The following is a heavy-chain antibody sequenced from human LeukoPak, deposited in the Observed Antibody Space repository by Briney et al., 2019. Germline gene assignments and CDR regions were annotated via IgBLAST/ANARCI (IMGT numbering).Heavy chain of an antibody. CDR1: GFSFWSYW. J-gene: IGHJ4*02. CDR2: IKEDGSDK. D-gene: IGHD1-1*01. V-gene: IGHV3-7*01. CDR3: VRDGHNWNDFDY. Sequence: PGASLRLSCAASGFSFWSYWMSWVRQAPGKGLEWVADIKEDGSDKKYVDSVKGRFTISRDNAENSLYLQMNGLRVEDTAVYCVRDGHNWNDFDYWGQGTLVTVSS.